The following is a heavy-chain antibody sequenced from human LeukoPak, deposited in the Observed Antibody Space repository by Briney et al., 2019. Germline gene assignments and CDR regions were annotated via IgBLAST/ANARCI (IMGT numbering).Heavy chain of an antibody. V-gene: IGHV4-59*01. D-gene: IGHD5-24*01. Sequence: PSETLSLTCTVSGGSISSYYWSWIRQPPGKGLEWIGYIYYSGSTNYNPSLKSRVTISVDMSKNQFSLKLSSVTAADTAVYYCARSRRDGYLDYWGQGTLVTVSS. CDR2: IYYSGST. CDR3: ARSRRDGYLDY. CDR1: GGSISSYY. J-gene: IGHJ4*02.